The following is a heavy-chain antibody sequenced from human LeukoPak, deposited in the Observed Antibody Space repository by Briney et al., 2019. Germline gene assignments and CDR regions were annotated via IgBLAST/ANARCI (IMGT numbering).Heavy chain of an antibody. CDR3: ARHATQWELRHNWFDP. D-gene: IGHD1-26*01. CDR2: IYYSGST. J-gene: IGHJ5*02. V-gene: IGHV4-39*01. Sequence: SETLSLTCAVSGYSISSSSYYWGWIRQPPGKGLEWIGSIYYSGSTYYNPSLKSRVTISVDTSKNQFSLKLSSVTAADTAVYYCARHATQWELRHNWFDPWGQGTLVTVSS. CDR1: GYSISSSSYY.